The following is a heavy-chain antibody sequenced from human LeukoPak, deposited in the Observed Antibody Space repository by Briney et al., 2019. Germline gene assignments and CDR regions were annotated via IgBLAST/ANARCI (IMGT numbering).Heavy chain of an antibody. D-gene: IGHD1-26*01. V-gene: IGHV3-23*01. CDR1: GLTFSSYA. Sequence: GGSLRLSCAASGLTFSSYAMSWVRQAPGKGLEWVSAISGSGGSTYYADSVKGRFTISRDNSKNTLYLQMNSLRAEDTAVYYCARTGSYYALHYFDYWGQGTLVTVSS. J-gene: IGHJ4*02. CDR3: ARTGSYYALHYFDY. CDR2: ISGSGGST.